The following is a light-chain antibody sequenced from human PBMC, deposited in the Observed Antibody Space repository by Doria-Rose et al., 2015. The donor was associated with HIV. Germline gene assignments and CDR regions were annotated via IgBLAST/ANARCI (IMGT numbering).Light chain of an antibody. CDR1: QSFSSTY. CDR2: DGS. CDR3: HQYGTSWT. V-gene: IGKV3-20*01. Sequence: TQSPGTLSLSPGERATLSCRASQSFSSTYLAWYRQKPGQAPSLLIYDGSTKATGIPDRLSASGSGTDFTLTINRLEPEDLALYYCHQYGTSWTFGQGTKVEI. J-gene: IGKJ1*01.